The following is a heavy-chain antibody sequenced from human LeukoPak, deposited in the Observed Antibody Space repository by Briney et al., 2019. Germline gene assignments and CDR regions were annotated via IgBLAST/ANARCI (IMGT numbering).Heavy chain of an antibody. Sequence: PSETLSLTCTVAGGSISSYYWSWIRQPAGKGLEWIGYIYYSGSTNYNPSLKSRVTISVDTSKNQFSLKLSSVTAADTAVYYCAREGIATYYFDYWGQGTLVTVSS. J-gene: IGHJ4*02. CDR2: IYYSGST. CDR3: AREGIATYYFDY. D-gene: IGHD6-13*01. V-gene: IGHV4-59*01. CDR1: GGSISSYY.